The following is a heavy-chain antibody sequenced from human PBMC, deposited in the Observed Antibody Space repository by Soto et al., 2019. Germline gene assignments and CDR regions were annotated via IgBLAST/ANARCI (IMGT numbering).Heavy chain of an antibody. CDR3: ARVAADIASWLDP. CDR1: GDSISTYN. J-gene: IGHJ5*02. CDR2: IYYSGVT. V-gene: IGHV4-59*01. Sequence: SETLALTCTVSGDSISTYNWGWIRQPPGKGLEWIGCIYYSGVTNYNPSLKSRVTISVDTPKNQLSLKLNSVTAADTAVYYCARVAADIASWLDPWGQGTLVTVSS. D-gene: IGHD5-12*01.